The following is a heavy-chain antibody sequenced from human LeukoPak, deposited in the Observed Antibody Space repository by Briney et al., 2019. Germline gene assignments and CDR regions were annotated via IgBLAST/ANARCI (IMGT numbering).Heavy chain of an antibody. CDR3: ARVMGRYCSSTSCYVDY. J-gene: IGHJ4*02. Sequence: GGSLRLSCATSGITFSSYAMHWVRQAPGKGLEWVAVISYDGSNKYYADSVKGRFTISRDNSKNTLYLQMNSLRAEDTAVYYCARVMGRYCSSTSCYVDYWGQGTLVTVSS. V-gene: IGHV3-30*04. D-gene: IGHD2-2*01. CDR2: ISYDGSNK. CDR1: GITFSSYA.